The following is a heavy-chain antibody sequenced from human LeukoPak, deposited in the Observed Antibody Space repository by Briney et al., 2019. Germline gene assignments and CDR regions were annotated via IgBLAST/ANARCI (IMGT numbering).Heavy chain of an antibody. CDR3: AKDRLSGYADY. V-gene: IGHV3-74*01. CDR1: GFTFSSYW. D-gene: IGHD5-12*01. CDR2: INSDGSST. Sequence: GGSLRLSCAASGFTFSSYWMPWVRQAPGKGLGWVSRINSDGSSTSYADSVKGRFTISRDNAKNTLYLQMNSLRAEDTAVYYCAKDRLSGYADYWGQGTLVTVSS. J-gene: IGHJ4*02.